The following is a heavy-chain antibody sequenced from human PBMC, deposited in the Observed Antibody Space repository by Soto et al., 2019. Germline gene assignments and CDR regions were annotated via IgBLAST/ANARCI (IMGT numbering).Heavy chain of an antibody. D-gene: IGHD6-13*01. CDR1: GGSISSGDYY. J-gene: IGHJ4*01. CDR2: IYYSGST. V-gene: IGHV4-30-4*01. Sequence: SETLSLTCTVSGGSISSGDYYWSWIRQPPGKGLEWIGYIYYSGSTYYNPSLKSRVTISVDTSKNQFSLKLSSVTAADTAVYYCARGGSSWAPSFFVYWGHETLVTVTS. CDR3: ARGGSSWAPSFFVY.